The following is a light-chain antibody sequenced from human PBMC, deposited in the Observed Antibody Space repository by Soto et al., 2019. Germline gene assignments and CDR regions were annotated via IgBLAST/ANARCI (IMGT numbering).Light chain of an antibody. Sequence: DIQMTQSPPSLSASVGDRVTITCRASETITYFLTWYQLKPGKAPKLLIYSASNLQPGVPSRFSGSGYGTDFTLTLSGLQHEDAATYYCQQNFSPFVTFGAGTKVEV. CDR3: QQNFSPFVT. CDR2: SAS. CDR1: ETITYF. V-gene: IGKV1-39*01. J-gene: IGKJ4*01.